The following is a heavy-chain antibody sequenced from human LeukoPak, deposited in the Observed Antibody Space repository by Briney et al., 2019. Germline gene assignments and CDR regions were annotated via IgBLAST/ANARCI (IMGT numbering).Heavy chain of an antibody. Sequence: ASVKVSCKASGYTFTSYAMHWVRQAPGQRLEWMGWINAGNGNTKYSQKFQGRVTITRDTSASTAYMELSSLRSEDTAVYYCARDVVEMATIEPLDYWGQGTLVTVSS. CDR3: ARDVVEMATIEPLDY. CDR2: INAGNGNT. D-gene: IGHD5-24*01. CDR1: GYTFTSYA. J-gene: IGHJ4*02. V-gene: IGHV1-3*01.